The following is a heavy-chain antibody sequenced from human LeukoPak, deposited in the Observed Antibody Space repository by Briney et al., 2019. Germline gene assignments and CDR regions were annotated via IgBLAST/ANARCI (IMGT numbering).Heavy chain of an antibody. J-gene: IGHJ5*02. D-gene: IGHD1-7*01. CDR1: GGSFSGYY. Sequence: PSETLSLTCAVYGGSFSGYYWSWIRQPPGKGLEWIGEINHSGITNYNPSLKSRVTILVDTSKNQFSLKLSSVTAADTAVYYCARGPTYRYNWNYRVKTGGGRLFDPWGQGTLVTVSS. V-gene: IGHV4-34*01. CDR3: ARGPTYRYNWNYRVKTGGGRLFDP. CDR2: INHSGIT.